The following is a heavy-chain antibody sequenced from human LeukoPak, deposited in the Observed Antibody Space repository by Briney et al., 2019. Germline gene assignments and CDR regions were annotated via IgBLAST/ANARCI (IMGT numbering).Heavy chain of an antibody. CDR3: AGDLAGATVAGRWFDY. CDR2: ISTSSSYI. CDR1: GFTFSSYS. V-gene: IGHV3-21*01. D-gene: IGHD6-19*01. Sequence: PGGSLRLSCAASGFTFSSYSMNWVRQAPGKGLEWVSSISTSSSYIYYADSVKGRFTISRDNAKNSLYLQMNSLRAEDTAVYYCAGDLAGATVAGRWFDYWGQGTLVTVSS. J-gene: IGHJ4*02.